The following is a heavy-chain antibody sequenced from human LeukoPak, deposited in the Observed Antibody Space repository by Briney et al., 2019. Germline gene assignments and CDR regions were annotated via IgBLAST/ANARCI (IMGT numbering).Heavy chain of an antibody. Sequence: GGSLRLSCAASGFTFDDYAMHWVRQAPGKGLEWVSGISWNSGSIGYADSVKGRFTISRDNAKNSLYLQMKSLRAEDMALYYCAKENLIARRGAFDIWGQGTMVTVSS. D-gene: IGHD2/OR15-2a*01. CDR1: GFTFDDYA. CDR2: ISWNSGSI. V-gene: IGHV3-9*03. CDR3: AKENLIARRGAFDI. J-gene: IGHJ3*02.